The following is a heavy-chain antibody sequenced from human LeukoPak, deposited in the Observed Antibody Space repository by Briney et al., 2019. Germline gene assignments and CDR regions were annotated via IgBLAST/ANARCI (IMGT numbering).Heavy chain of an antibody. CDR3: ASGWLQASFDY. D-gene: IGHD5-24*01. Sequence: ASETLSLTCAVYGGSFSGYYWSWIRQPPGKGLEWIGEINHSGSTNYNPSLKSRVTISVDTSKNQFSLKLSSVTAADTAVYCCASGWLQASFDYWGQGTLVTVSS. V-gene: IGHV4-34*01. J-gene: IGHJ4*02. CDR2: INHSGST. CDR1: GGSFSGYY.